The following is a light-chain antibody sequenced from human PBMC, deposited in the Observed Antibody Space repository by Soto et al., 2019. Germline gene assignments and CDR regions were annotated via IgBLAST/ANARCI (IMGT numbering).Light chain of an antibody. CDR2: DAS. Sequence: IVMTQSPATLSVSPVERATLSCMASRGISSNLAWYQQKPCQAPRLLIYDASTRATCIPARFSGSGSGTEFTLTISSLQSEDFAVYYCHQYSSSPPAITFGQGTRLEIK. J-gene: IGKJ5*01. CDR3: HQYSSSPPAIT. V-gene: IGKV3-15*01. CDR1: RGISSN.